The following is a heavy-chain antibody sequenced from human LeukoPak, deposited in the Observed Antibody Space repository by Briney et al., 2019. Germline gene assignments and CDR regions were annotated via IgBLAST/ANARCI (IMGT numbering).Heavy chain of an antibody. J-gene: IGHJ4*02. V-gene: IGHV3-7*01. CDR2: IKQDGSEK. CDR1: EFSFITYW. CDR3: ARALWFGETFPAY. D-gene: IGHD3-10*01. Sequence: GGSLRLSCAASEFSFITYWMSWVRQAPGKGLEWVANIKQDGSEKYYVDSVKGRFTISRDNAKNSLYLQMNSLRAEDTAVYYCARALWFGETFPAYWGQGTLVTVSP.